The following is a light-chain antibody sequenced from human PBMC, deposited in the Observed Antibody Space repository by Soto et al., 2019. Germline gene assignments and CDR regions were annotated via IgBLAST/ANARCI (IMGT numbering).Light chain of an antibody. CDR2: EVS. V-gene: IGLV2-8*01. Sequence: QSALTQPPSASGSPGQSVTISCTGTSNDVGDYNFVSWYQQHPGKAPKLMISEVSKRPSGVPDRFSGSKSGNTASLTVSGLQAEDEADYYCSSFAGSYSLVFGGGTKLTVL. CDR1: SNDVGDYNF. J-gene: IGLJ2*01. CDR3: SSFAGSYSLV.